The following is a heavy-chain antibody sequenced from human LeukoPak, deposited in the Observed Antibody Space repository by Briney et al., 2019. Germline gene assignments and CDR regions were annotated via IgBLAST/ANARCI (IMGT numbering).Heavy chain of an antibody. CDR3: ARDPCSSINCPLRF. J-gene: IGHJ4*02. D-gene: IGHD2-2*01. CDR1: GVSLSGSY. Sequence: PSETLSLTCAVSGVSLSGSYCTWVRPSPGEGLEWIGDINQSGRTNYNPTLQRRVTITLDTTRSQFSLTLRSVTAADTAVYCCARDPCSSINCPLRFWGQGTLVTVSS. CDR2: INQSGRT. V-gene: IGHV4-34*01.